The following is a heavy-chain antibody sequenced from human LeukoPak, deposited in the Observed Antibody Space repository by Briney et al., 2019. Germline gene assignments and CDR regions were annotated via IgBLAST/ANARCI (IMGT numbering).Heavy chain of an antibody. D-gene: IGHD2/OR15-2a*01. J-gene: IGHJ3*02. CDR2: SYSGGSS. V-gene: IGHV3-53*01. CDR1: GFTINNNY. CDR3: ARILGTTDAFDI. Sequence: GGSLRLSCAASGFTINNNYMAWVRQAPGKGLEWVSVSYSGGSSYYADSVKGRFTMSRDSSKNTVNLQMNILTVEDTAVYYCARILGTTDAFDIWGQGTMVTVSS.